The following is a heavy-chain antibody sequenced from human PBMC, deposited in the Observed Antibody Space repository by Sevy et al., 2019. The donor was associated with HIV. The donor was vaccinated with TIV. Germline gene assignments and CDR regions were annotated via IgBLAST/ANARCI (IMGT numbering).Heavy chain of an antibody. CDR2: ISGSGGRT. CDR1: EFTFSNYA. CDR3: AKVRFLEWLPLDY. D-gene: IGHD3-3*01. J-gene: IGHJ4*02. Sequence: GGSLRLSRGASEFTFSNYAMTWVRQAPGKGLEWVSAISGSGGRTYYADSVRGRFTISRDNSKNTLYLQMNSLRAEDTAAYYCAKVRFLEWLPLDYWGQGTLVTVSS. V-gene: IGHV3-23*01.